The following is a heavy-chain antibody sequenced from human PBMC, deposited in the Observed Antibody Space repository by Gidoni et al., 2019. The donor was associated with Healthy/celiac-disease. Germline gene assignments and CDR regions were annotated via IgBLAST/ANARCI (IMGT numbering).Heavy chain of an antibody. Sequence: QVQLQESGPGLVKPSETLSLTCTVSGGSISSYYWSWIRQPAGKGLEWIGRIYTSGSTNYNPSLKSRVTMSVDTSKNQFSLKLSSVTAADTAVYYCARESIAAAHYDYGMDVWGQGTTVTVSS. D-gene: IGHD6-13*01. CDR1: GGSISSYY. V-gene: IGHV4-4*07. CDR2: IYTSGST. CDR3: ARESIAAAHYDYGMDV. J-gene: IGHJ6*02.